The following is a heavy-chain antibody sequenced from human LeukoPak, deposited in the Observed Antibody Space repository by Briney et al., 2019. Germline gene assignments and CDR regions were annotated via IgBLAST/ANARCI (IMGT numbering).Heavy chain of an antibody. CDR1: GGSISSSSW. V-gene: IGHV4-4*02. CDR2: VSHSGST. D-gene: IGHD3-10*01. Sequence: PSGTLSLTCGVSGGSISSSSWWSWVRQPPGKGLEWIGEVSHSGSTNYNAPLRSQVTISVDKSKNQLSLKLNSVTGADTAVYYCATSGVGVRGVMDYWGQGTLVTVSS. CDR3: ATSGVGVRGVMDY. J-gene: IGHJ4*02.